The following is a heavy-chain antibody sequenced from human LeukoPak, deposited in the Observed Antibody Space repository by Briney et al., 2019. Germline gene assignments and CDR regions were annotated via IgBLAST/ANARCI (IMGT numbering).Heavy chain of an antibody. CDR2: ISGSGGST. CDR3: AKAEVVPMRY. J-gene: IGHJ4*02. CDR1: EFTFSSYA. V-gene: IGHV3-23*01. Sequence: PGGSLRLSCTASEFTFSSYAKSWVPQAPAKGLEWVSAISGSGGSTYYADSVKGRFTISRDNSKNTLYLQMNSLRAEDTAVYYCAKAEVVPMRYWGQGTLVTVSS. D-gene: IGHD2-2*01.